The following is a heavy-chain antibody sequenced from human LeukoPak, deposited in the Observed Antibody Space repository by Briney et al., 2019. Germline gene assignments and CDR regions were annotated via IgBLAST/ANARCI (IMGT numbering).Heavy chain of an antibody. CDR1: GGSISSYY. CDR2: IYYSGST. D-gene: IGHD6-6*01. CDR3: ARAEYSSSSGFDY. J-gene: IGHJ4*02. V-gene: IGHV4-59*01. Sequence: KPSETLSLTCTVSGGSISSYYWSWIRQPPGKGPEWIGYIYYSGSTNYNPSLKSRVTISVDTSKNQFSLKLSSVTAADTAVYYCARAEYSSSSGFDYWGQGTLVTVSS.